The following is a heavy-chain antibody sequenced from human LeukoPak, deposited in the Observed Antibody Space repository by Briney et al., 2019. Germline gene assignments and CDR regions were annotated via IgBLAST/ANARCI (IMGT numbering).Heavy chain of an antibody. CDR2: IYYSGST. CDR3: ARDGVSHARSFDI. V-gene: IGHV4-30-4*01. Sequence: SQTLSLTCTVSGGSISSGDYYWSWIRQPPGKGLEWIGYIYYSGSTYYNPSLKSRVTISVDTSKNHFSLKLSSVTAADTAVYYCARDGVSHARSFDIWGQGTMVTVSS. CDR1: GGSISSGDYY. D-gene: IGHD3-16*01. J-gene: IGHJ3*02.